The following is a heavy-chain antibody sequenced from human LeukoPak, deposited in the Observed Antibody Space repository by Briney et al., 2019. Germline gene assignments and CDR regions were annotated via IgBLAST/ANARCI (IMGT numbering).Heavy chain of an antibody. V-gene: IGHV3-21*01. CDR3: ARPGRRHQPYDY. CDR1: GFTFSSYS. J-gene: IGHJ4*02. CDR2: ISSSSSYI. Sequence: GGSLRLSCAASGFTFSSYSMNWVRQAPGKGLEWVSSISSSSSYIYYADSVKGRFTISRDNAKNSLYLQMNSLRAEDTAAYYCARPGRRHQPYDYWGQGTLVTVSS. D-gene: IGHD1-1*01.